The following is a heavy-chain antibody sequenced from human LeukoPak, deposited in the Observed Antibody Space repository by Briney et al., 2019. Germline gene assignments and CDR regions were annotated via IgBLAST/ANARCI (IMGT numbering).Heavy chain of an antibody. CDR1: DGSISSSRYH. Sequence: SETLSLTCNVSDGSISSSRYHWGWIRQPPGKGLEWIGSIYYSGSTYYNPSLKSRVTISVDTSKNQFSLKMSSVTAADTAVYYCARSILSVADGRLGYSHRWGQGSLVTVSS. V-gene: IGHV4-39*01. CDR2: IYYSGST. CDR3: ARSILSVADGRLGYSHR. J-gene: IGHJ1*01. D-gene: IGHD2-21*01.